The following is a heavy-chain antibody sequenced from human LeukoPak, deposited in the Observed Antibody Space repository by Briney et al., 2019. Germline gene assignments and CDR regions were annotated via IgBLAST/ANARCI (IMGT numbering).Heavy chain of an antibody. CDR1: GFTFSSYA. CDR2: ITGSGDST. CDR3: AKGRSSWTHDAFDI. D-gene: IGHD6-13*01. J-gene: IGHJ3*02. V-gene: IGHV3-23*01. Sequence: GGSLRLSCAASGFTFSSYAMSWVRQAPGKGLEWLSGITGSGDSTYYADSVKGRFTVSRDNSKSTLYLQMNSLRAEDTAVYYCAKGRSSWTHDAFDIWGQGTMVTVSS.